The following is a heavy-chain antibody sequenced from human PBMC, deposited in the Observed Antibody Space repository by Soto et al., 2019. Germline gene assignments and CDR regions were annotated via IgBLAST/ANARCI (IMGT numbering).Heavy chain of an antibody. CDR3: ARTHGDFDY. J-gene: IGHJ4*02. V-gene: IGHV1-8*01. D-gene: IGHD4-17*01. CDR2: MNPNSGNT. CDR1: GYTFTSYD. Sequence: QVQLVQSGAEVKKPGASVKVSCKASGYTFTSYDINWVRQATGQGLEWMGWMNPNSGNTGHAQQFQGRITMTRDTSLRTAYMELSSLTSEDTAVYYCARTHGDFDYWGQGTLVTVSS.